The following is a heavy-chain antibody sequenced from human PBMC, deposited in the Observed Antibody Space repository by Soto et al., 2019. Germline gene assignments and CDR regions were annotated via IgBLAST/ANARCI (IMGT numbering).Heavy chain of an antibody. CDR1: GFTFSNYG. Sequence: QVQLVESGGGVVQPGRSLRLSCAASGFTFSNYGMHWVRQAPGKGLEWVAVIWSDGSNKCYADSVKGRFTISRDNSSKSLSLQMNRLSVEETAVYYCVGDKGYCRGGTCFPFVYGMGVWGQGTRVRVSS. D-gene: IGHD2-15*01. CDR3: VGDKGYCRGGTCFPFVYGMGV. V-gene: IGHV3-33*01. CDR2: IWSDGSNK. J-gene: IGHJ6*02.